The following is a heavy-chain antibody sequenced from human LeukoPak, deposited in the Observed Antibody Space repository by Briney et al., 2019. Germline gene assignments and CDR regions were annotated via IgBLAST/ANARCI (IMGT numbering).Heavy chain of an antibody. CDR2: IYYSGST. Sequence: SETLSLTCTVSGASVSSGSYYWRWIRQPPGKGLEWIGYIYYSGSTNYNPSLKSRVTISVDTSKNQFSLKLSSVTAADTAVYYCARGSRGYSYGWGQGTLVTVSS. CDR1: GASVSSGSYY. V-gene: IGHV4-61*01. CDR3: ARGSRGYSYG. J-gene: IGHJ4*02. D-gene: IGHD5-18*01.